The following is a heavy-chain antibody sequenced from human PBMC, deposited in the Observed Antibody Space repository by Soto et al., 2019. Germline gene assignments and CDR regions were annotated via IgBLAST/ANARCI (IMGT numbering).Heavy chain of an antibody. CDR1: SDSINSGGYY. CDR2: IYSKRDT. Sequence: SETLSLTCSVSSDSINSGGYYWSWSRQHPGKALEWMGYIYSKRDTYYQPSLRSGVTISVDTSKNQFSLNLTSVTAADTAVYYCARRGGSSSGYYYYAMDVWGQGTTVTVSS. CDR3: ARRGGSSSGYYYYAMDV. V-gene: IGHV4-31*03. J-gene: IGHJ6*02. D-gene: IGHD6-6*01.